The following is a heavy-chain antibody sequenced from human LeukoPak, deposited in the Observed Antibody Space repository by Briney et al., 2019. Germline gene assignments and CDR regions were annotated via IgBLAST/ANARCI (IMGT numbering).Heavy chain of an antibody. CDR3: ARSLSDHGGYSAYYYHGMDV. J-gene: IGHJ6*02. CDR2: IYADGTT. Sequence: GGSLRLSCAASGFTISTKYMTWVRQAPGKGLEWVSVIYADGTTYYADSVKGRFTLSRDSSKNTLYLQMNSLRAEDTAMYYCARSLSDHGGYSAYYYHGMDVWGQGTTVAVSS. D-gene: IGHD4-23*01. CDR1: GFTISTKY. V-gene: IGHV3-66*01.